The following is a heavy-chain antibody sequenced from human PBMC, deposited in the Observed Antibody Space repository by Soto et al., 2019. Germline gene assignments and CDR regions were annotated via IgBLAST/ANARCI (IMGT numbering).Heavy chain of an antibody. CDR1: GGSISSYY. CDR2: IYYSGST. J-gene: IGHJ4*02. CDR3: ARVWGYYFDY. V-gene: IGHV4-59*01. D-gene: IGHD3-10*01. Sequence: QVQLQESGPGLVKPSETLSLTCTVSGGSISSYYWCWIRQPPGKGLEWIGYIYYSGSTNYNPSLKTRVTISVDTSKNQFPLKLSSVTAAETAVYYCARVWGYYFDYWGQGTLLTVSS.